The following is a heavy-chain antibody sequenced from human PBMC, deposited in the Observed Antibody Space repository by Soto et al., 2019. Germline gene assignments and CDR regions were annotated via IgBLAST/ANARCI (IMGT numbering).Heavy chain of an antibody. V-gene: IGHV1-18*01. CDR3: TRDRWGFAHYNSGYYPYYFDY. D-gene: IGHD3-22*01. CDR1: GYGFRGQG. Sequence: GPEVKKPGASVKVSCEVSGYGFRGQGVSWVRQAPGQRFEWMGWISGYNGNTDYAPKFQGRLSLTTDTSTSTAYMELRGLRFDDTAVYFCTRDRWGFAHYNSGYYPYYFDYWGQGSLVTVSS. J-gene: IGHJ4*02. CDR2: ISGYNGNT.